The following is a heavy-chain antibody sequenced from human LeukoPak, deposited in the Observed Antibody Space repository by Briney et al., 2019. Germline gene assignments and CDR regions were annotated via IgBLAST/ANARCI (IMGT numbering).Heavy chain of an antibody. CDR1: GFTFSSYG. V-gene: IGHV3-30*18. J-gene: IGHJ4*02. CDR3: AKSRAADILTGYYRPPER. CDR2: ISYDGSNK. Sequence: GRSLRLSCAASGFTFSSYGMHWVRQAPGKGPEWVAVISYDGSNKYYADSVKGRFTISRDNSKNTLYLQMNSLRAEDTAVYYCAKSRAADILTGYYRPPERWGQGTLVTVSS. D-gene: IGHD3-9*01.